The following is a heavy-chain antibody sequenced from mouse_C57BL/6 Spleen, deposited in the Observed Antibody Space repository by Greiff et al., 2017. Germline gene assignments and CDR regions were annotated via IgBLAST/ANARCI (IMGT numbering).Heavy chain of an antibody. J-gene: IGHJ4*01. V-gene: IGHV14-4*01. Sequence: EVQLQESGAELVRPGASVKLSCTASGFNIKDDYMHWVKQRPEQGLEWIGWIDPENGDTEYASKFQGKATITADTSSNTAYLQLSSLTSEDTAVYYCTTKDGSSFYAMDYWGQGTSVTVSS. CDR3: TTKDGSSFYAMDY. CDR1: GFNIKDDY. D-gene: IGHD1-1*01. CDR2: IDPENGDT.